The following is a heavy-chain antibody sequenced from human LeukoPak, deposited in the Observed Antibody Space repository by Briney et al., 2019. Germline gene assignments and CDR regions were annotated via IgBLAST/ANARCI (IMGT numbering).Heavy chain of an antibody. CDR2: IYYSGST. J-gene: IGHJ4*02. D-gene: IGHD1-7*01. CDR3: ARDRSGTVDY. V-gene: IGHV4-39*07. Sequence: PSETLSLTCTVSGGSISSSSYYWGWIRQPPGKGLEWIGSIYYSGSTYYNPSLKSRVTISVDTSKNQLSLKLSSVTAADTAVYYCARDRSGTVDYWGQGTLVTVSS. CDR1: GGSISSSSYY.